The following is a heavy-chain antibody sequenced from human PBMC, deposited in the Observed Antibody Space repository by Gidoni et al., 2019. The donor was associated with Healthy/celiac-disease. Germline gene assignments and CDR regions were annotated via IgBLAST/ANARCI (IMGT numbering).Heavy chain of an antibody. V-gene: IGHV1-18*01. Sequence: QVQLVQSGAEVKKPGASVKVSCKASGYTFTSYGISWVRQAPGQGLEWMGWISAYKGNTNYAQKLQGRVTMTTETSTSTAYMELRSLRSDDTAVYYWARGYYYDSSGGLPDPFQHWGQGTLVTVSS. D-gene: IGHD3-22*01. CDR3: ARGYYYDSSGGLPDPFQH. J-gene: IGHJ1*01. CDR2: ISAYKGNT. CDR1: GYTFTSYG.